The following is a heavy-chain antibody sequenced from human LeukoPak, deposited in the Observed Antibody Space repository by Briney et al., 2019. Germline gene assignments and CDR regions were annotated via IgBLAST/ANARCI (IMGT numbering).Heavy chain of an antibody. V-gene: IGHV3-33*01. CDR2: IWYDGSKK. J-gene: IGHJ6*02. Sequence: GGSLRLSCAASGFTFSSYGIHWVRQAPGKGLEGVAVIWYDGSKKYYADSVKGRFTISRDSAKKSVYLQMNSLRAEDTAIYYCARDPVGYYYAMDVWGQGTTVTVCS. CDR1: GFTFSSYG. CDR3: ARDPVGYYYAMDV. D-gene: IGHD4-23*01.